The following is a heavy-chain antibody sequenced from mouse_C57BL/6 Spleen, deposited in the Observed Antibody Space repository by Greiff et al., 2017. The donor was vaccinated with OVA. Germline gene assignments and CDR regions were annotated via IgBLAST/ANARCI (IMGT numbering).Heavy chain of an antibody. Sequence: QVHVKQPGAELVKPGASVKLSCKASGYTFTSYWMQWVKQRPGQGLEWIGEIDPSDSYTNYNQKFKGKATLTVDTSSSTAYMQLSSLTSEDSAVYYCARRSTYYGNPAWFAYWGQGTLVTVSA. CDR3: ARRSTYYGNPAWFAY. J-gene: IGHJ3*01. CDR1: GYTFTSYW. D-gene: IGHD2-10*01. V-gene: IGHV1-50*01. CDR2: IDPSDSYT.